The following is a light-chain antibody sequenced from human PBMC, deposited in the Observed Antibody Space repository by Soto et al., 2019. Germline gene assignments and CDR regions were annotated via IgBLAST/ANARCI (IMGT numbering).Light chain of an antibody. J-gene: IGKJ1*01. CDR1: QSISSW. CDR3: QQYNSYSPL. V-gene: IGKV1-5*01. Sequence: DIQMTQSPSTLSASVGDRVTITCRASQSISSWLAWYQQKPGKAPKLLIYDASSLESGVPSRFSGSGSGTEFTLTISSLQSDDFATYYYQQYNSYSPLFGQGTKVDIK. CDR2: DAS.